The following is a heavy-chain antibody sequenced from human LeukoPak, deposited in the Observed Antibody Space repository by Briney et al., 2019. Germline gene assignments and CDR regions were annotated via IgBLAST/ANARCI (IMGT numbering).Heavy chain of an antibody. D-gene: IGHD3-10*01. V-gene: IGHV3-48*01. Sequence: GGSLRLSCATSGFTFSDYNMNWVRQVPGKGLESVSYMSRSGNIIYYADSVKGRFTISRDNAKNSLYLQMNSLRVEDTGVYYCARDVYYGSGSPRLDYWGQGTLVTVSS. J-gene: IGHJ4*02. CDR3: ARDVYYGSGSPRLDY. CDR2: MSRSGNII. CDR1: GFTFSDYN.